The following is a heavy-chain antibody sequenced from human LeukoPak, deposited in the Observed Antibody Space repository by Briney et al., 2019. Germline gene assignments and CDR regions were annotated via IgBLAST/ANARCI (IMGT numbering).Heavy chain of an antibody. Sequence: SGGSLRLSCAASGFTFNRYGMHWVRQAPGKGLEYVSGISSDGSSTYYANSVKGRFTISRDNSKNTLYLQMGSLRVEDMAVYYCARDSGGSYDYWGQGTLVTVSS. CDR1: GFTFNRYG. V-gene: IGHV3-64*01. CDR3: ARDSGGSYDY. CDR2: ISSDGSST. J-gene: IGHJ4*02. D-gene: IGHD2-15*01.